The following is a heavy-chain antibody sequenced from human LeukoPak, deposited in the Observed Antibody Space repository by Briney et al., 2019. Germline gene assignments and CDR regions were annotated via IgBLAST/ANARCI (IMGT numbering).Heavy chain of an antibody. Sequence: GGCLRLSCAASGFTFSYYWMHWVRQAPGKGLVWVSRINRDGSSASYAESVKGRFTISRDNAKNTLYLQMNSLRAEDTAVYYCAREGGYNPFEYWGQGTLGTLSS. CDR3: AREGGYNPFEY. D-gene: IGHD5-24*01. CDR2: INRDGSSA. CDR1: GFTFSYYW. J-gene: IGHJ4*02. V-gene: IGHV3-74*01.